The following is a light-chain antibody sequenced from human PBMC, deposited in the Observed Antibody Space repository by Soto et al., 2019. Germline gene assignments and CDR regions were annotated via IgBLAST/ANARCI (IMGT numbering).Light chain of an antibody. Sequence: QSALTQPASVSGSPGQSITISCTGTSRDVGGYNYVSWYQQHPGKAPKLMIDDVSNRPSGVSNRFSGSKSGNTASLTISGLQAEDEADYSCSAAPSSSTRLYVFGTGTKVTVL. CDR1: SRDVGGYNY. CDR3: SAAPSSSTRLYV. J-gene: IGLJ1*01. CDR2: DVS. V-gene: IGLV2-14*01.